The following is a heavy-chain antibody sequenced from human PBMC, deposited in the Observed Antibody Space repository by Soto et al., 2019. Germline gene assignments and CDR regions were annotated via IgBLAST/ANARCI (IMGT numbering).Heavy chain of an antibody. V-gene: IGHV4-31*03. CDR3: ARDQFFGNYYGMDV. Sequence: PSETLSLTCTVSGGSISSGGYYWSWIRQHPGKGLEWIGYIYYSGSTYYNPSLKSRVTISVDTSKNQFSLKLSSVTAADTAVYYCARDQFFGNYYGMDVWGQGTTVTVSS. CDR1: GGSISSGGYY. J-gene: IGHJ6*02. CDR2: IYYSGST. D-gene: IGHD3-16*01.